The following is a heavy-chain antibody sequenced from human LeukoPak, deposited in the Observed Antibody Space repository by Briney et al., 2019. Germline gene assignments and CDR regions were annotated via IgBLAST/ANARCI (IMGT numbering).Heavy chain of an antibody. V-gene: IGHV1-46*01. D-gene: IGHD2-2*02. CDR2: INPSGGST. Sequence: ASVKVSCKASGYTFTSYYMHWVRQAPGEGLEWMGIINPSGGSTSYAQKFQGRITMTRDMSTSTVYMELSSLRSEDTAVYYCARVAAEVVGVPGAIGFGWLRRDYYYMDVWGKGTTVIVSS. J-gene: IGHJ6*03. CDR1: GYTFTSYY. CDR3: ARVAAEVVGVPGAIGFGWLRRDYYYMDV.